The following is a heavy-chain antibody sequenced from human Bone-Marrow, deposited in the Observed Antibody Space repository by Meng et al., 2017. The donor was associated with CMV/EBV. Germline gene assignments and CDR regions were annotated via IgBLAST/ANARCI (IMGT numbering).Heavy chain of an antibody. D-gene: IGHD6-13*01. CDR3: ARATSFGKQQLVGGRNWFDP. V-gene: IGHV1-46*01. CDR2: IDPSGGRT. Sequence: ASVKVSCKASGYTFSNYYMNWVRQAPGQGLEWMGIIDPSGGRTRYAQRFQGRVTLTGDTSTSTVYMELSSLKSEDTAVYYCARATSFGKQQLVGGRNWFDPWGQGTLVTVSS. J-gene: IGHJ5*02. CDR1: GYTFSNYY.